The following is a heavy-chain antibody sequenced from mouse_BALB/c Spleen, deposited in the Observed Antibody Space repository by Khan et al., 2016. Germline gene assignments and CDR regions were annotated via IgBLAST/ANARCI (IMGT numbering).Heavy chain of an antibody. J-gene: IGHJ4*01. D-gene: IGHD1-1*01. V-gene: IGHV1-39*01. CDR2: IDPYYGGT. Sequence: VQLQQSGPELEKPGASVKISCKASGYSFTGYNMNWVKQSNGKSLEWIGNIDPYYGGTSYNQKFKGKATLTVDKSSSTAYMQLKSLTSEDSAVYYCARRADYYGSSYGHYAMDYWGQGTSVTVSS. CDR1: GYSFTGYN. CDR3: ARRADYYGSSYGHYAMDY.